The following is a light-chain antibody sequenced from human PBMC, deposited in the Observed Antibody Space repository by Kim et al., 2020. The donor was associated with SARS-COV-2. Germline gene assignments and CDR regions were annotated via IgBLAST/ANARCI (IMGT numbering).Light chain of an antibody. CDR2: RND. Sequence: RQTATLTCTGNSNNVGNQGAAWLQQHQGHPPKLLSYRNDNRPSGISERFSASRSGNIASLTITGLQPDDEADYYCSAWDSSLSVWVFGGGTQLTVL. CDR3: SAWDSSLSVWV. J-gene: IGLJ3*02. CDR1: SNNVGNQG. V-gene: IGLV10-54*01.